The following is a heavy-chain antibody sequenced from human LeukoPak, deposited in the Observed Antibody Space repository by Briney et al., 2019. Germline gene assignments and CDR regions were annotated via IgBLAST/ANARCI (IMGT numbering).Heavy chain of an antibody. CDR2: TYYRSKWYN. CDR1: GDTVSSNSAA. CDR3: ERDYVTAYGSGNFDY. J-gene: IGHJ4*02. Sequence: SQTLSLTCAISGDTVSSNSAAWNWIRQSPSRGLEWLGRTYYRSKWYNDYAVSAKSRITITPDTSKNQFSLQLNSVTPEDTAVYYCERDYVTAYGSGNFDYWGQGTLVTVSS. V-gene: IGHV6-1*01. D-gene: IGHD3-10*01.